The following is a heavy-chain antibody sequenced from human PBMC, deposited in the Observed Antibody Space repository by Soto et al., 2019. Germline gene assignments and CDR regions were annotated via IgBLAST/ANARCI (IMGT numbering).Heavy chain of an antibody. J-gene: IGHJ6*02. D-gene: IGHD3-22*01. Sequence: QVQLVQSGAEVQKPGASVKVSCNASGGTFSRYAISWVRQAPGQGLEWMGGILPIFGTANYAQKFQGRVTITADKSTSTAYMELSSLRSEDTAVYYCARDPAGDSNLRRYYYYGMDVWGQGTTVTVSS. CDR2: ILPIFGTA. V-gene: IGHV1-69*06. CDR3: ARDPAGDSNLRRYYYYGMDV. CDR1: GGTFSRYA.